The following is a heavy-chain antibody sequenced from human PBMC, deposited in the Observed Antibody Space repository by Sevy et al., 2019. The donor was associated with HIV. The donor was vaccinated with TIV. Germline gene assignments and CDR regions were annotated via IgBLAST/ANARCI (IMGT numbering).Heavy chain of an antibody. D-gene: IGHD2-21*01. V-gene: IGHV4-30-4*01. Sequence: SETLSLTCTVSGGSISSGDYYWTWIRQPPGKGLEWIGYIDYSGSTYYNPSLKSRFTISVDTSKNQFSLKLSSVTATDTAVYYSVRDGVVIAPSYYYGMDVWGQGTTVTVSS. CDR1: GGSISSGDYY. CDR2: IDYSGST. J-gene: IGHJ6*02. CDR3: VRDGVVIAPSYYYGMDV.